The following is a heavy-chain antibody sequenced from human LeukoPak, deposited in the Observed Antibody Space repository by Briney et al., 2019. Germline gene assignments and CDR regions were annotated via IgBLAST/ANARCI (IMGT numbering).Heavy chain of an antibody. CDR3: AREGASTISHAFDV. CDR2: IIQDGSER. CDR1: GFPFSTFW. D-gene: IGHD3-16*01. Sequence: GGSLRLSCAASGFPFSTFWMTWVRQAPGKGLEWVANIIQDGSERYYVGSVRGRFTISRDNAKNSLFLQMNSLRAEDTAVYYCAREGASTISHAFDVWGQGTMVTVSS. J-gene: IGHJ3*01. V-gene: IGHV3-7*01.